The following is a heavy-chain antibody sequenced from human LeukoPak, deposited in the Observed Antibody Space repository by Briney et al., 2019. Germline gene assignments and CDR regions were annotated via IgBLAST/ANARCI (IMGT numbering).Heavy chain of an antibody. J-gene: IGHJ5*02. Sequence: GASVTVSCTASGYTFTSYGISWVRQAPGQGLEWMGWISAYNGNTNYAQKLQGRVTMTTDTSTSTAYMELRSLRSDDTAVYYCARAGDKYYDFWSGYYGANNNWFDPWGQGTLVTVSS. CDR1: GYTFTSYG. CDR2: ISAYNGNT. CDR3: ARAGDKYYDFWSGYYGANNNWFDP. V-gene: IGHV1-18*01. D-gene: IGHD3-3*01.